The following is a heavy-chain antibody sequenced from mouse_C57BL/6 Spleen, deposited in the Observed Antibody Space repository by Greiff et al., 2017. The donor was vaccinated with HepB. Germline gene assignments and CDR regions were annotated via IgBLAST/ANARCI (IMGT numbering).Heavy chain of an antibody. Sequence: QVQLQQPGAELVKPGASVKLSCKASGYTFTSYWMQWVKQRPGQGLEWIGEIDPSDSYTNYNQKFKGKATLTVDTSSSTAYMQLSSLTSEDSAVYYWARQLRPSYYAMDHWGQGTSVTVSS. CDR1: GYTFTSYW. V-gene: IGHV1-50*01. J-gene: IGHJ4*01. D-gene: IGHD3-2*02. CDR2: IDPSDSYT. CDR3: ARQLRPSYYAMDH.